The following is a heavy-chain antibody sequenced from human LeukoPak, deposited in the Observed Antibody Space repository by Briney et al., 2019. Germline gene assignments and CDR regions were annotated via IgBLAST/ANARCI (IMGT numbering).Heavy chain of an antibody. J-gene: IGHJ6*03. CDR1: GGSISSYY. CDR3: ARDLDGDYVPLYYYYMDV. D-gene: IGHD4-17*01. Sequence: SETLSLTCTVSGGSISSYYWSWIRQPAGKGLEWIGRIYTSGSTNYNPSLKSRVTMSVDTSKNQFSLKLRSVTAADTAVYYCARDLDGDYVPLYYYYMDVWGKGTTVTVSS. CDR2: IYTSGST. V-gene: IGHV4-4*07.